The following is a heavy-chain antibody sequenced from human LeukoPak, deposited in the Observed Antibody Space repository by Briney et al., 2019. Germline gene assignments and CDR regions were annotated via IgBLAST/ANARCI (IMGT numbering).Heavy chain of an antibody. CDR1: GFALSSHW. V-gene: IGHV3-7*03. CDR2: VNRDGSET. Sequence: GGPLRLSCAASGFALSSHWMTWVRQVPGRGPEWVANVNRDGSETYYLDSVKGRFTISKDNAKNSLYLQMNSLRAEDTALYHCARNNGMDVWGQGTTVIVSS. CDR3: ARNNGMDV. J-gene: IGHJ6*02.